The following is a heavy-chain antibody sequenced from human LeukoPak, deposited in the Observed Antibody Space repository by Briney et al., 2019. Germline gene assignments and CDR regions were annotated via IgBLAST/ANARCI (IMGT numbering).Heavy chain of an antibody. CDR2: ISPNSGGA. Sequence: RASVKVSCKASGYTFTGYYMHWVRQAPGQGLEWMGWISPNSGGANYAQKFRGRVTMTRDTSITTAYMELSSLKSDDTALYYCARVYYLWESYRYLFDYWGQGSLVTVSS. V-gene: IGHV1-2*02. D-gene: IGHD3-16*02. CDR3: ARVYYLWESYRYLFDY. CDR1: GYTFTGYY. J-gene: IGHJ4*02.